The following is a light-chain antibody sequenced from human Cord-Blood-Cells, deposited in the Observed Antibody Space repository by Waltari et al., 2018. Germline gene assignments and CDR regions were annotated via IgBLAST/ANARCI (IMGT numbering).Light chain of an antibody. Sequence: QSVLTQPPSVSGAPGQRVTISCTGSSSNIGAGYDVHWYQQLPGTAPNLLSFGNINRPSGVPDRFAGSKSGTSASLAITGLQAEDEADYYCQSYDSSLSGSVFGGGTKLTVL. CDR2: GNI. V-gene: IGLV1-40*01. J-gene: IGLJ3*02. CDR3: QSYDSSLSGSV. CDR1: SSNIGAGYD.